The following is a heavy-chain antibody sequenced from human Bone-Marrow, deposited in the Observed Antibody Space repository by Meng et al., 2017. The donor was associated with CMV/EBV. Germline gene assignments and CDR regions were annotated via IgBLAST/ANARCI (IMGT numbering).Heavy chain of an antibody. CDR1: GFTFSSYE. Sequence: GESLKISCAASGFTFSSYEMNWVRQAPGKGLEWVAVISYDGSNKYYADSVKGRFTISRDNSKNTLYLQMNSLRAEDTAVYYCARTLIVGATPLDYWGQGTLVTVSS. V-gene: IGHV3-30*04. CDR3: ARTLIVGATPLDY. J-gene: IGHJ4*02. D-gene: IGHD1-26*01. CDR2: ISYDGSNK.